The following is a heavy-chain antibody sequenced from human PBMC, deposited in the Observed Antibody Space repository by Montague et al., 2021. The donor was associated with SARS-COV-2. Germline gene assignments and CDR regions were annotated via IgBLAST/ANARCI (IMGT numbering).Heavy chain of an antibody. D-gene: IGHD3-16*01. CDR2: VHDIESS. Sequence: SETLSLTCTVSGGSISRYFWNWIWQTPGKGLERMGYVHDIESSIYNPSLQSRITILLDTPKNQFSLRLNAVTAADTAVYYCARVTLGGRDGRTRQSDGLDSWGQGTLVTVSS. CDR3: ARVTLGGRDGRTRQSDGLDS. CDR1: GGSISRYF. V-gene: IGHV4-59*01. J-gene: IGHJ4*02.